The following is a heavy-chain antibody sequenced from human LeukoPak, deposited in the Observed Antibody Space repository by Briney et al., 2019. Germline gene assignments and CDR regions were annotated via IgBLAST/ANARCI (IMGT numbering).Heavy chain of an antibody. CDR1: GGSISSSSYY. V-gene: IGHV4-39*01. CDR2: IYYSGST. CDR3: ARWHSTALFDY. D-gene: IGHD2-8*02. J-gene: IGHJ4*02. Sequence: PSETLSLTCTVSGGSISSSSYYWGWIRQPPGKGLEWIGSIYYSGSTYYNPSLKSRVTISVDTSKNQFSLKLSSVTAADTAVYYCARWHSTALFDYWGQGTLVTVSS.